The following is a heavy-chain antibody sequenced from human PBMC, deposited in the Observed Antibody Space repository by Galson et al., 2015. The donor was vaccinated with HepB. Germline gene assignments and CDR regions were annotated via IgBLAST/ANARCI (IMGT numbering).Heavy chain of an antibody. J-gene: IGHJ6*02. CDR2: IWYDGSNK. CDR1: GFSFNLYG. D-gene: IGHD3-3*01. V-gene: IGHV3-33*01. Sequence: SLRLSCAASGFSFNLYGMHWVRQAPGQGLEWLSVIWYDGSNKYYADSVKGRFTISRDNSKNTLYLQISSLRDEDKAVYYCARGNYEGAACMDVWGQGTTVTVSS. CDR3: ARGNYEGAACMDV.